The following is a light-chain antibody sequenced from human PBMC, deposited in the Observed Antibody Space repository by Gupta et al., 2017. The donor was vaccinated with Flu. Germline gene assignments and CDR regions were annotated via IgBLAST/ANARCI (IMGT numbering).Light chain of an antibody. CDR2: GAS. CDR3: QQDGSAPRT. CDR1: QSVSSSY. J-gene: IGKJ2*01. Sequence: SCRASQSVSSSYLAWYQQKPGQAPRLLIYGASSRATGIPDRFSGSGSGTDFRLTISRMKPEELPVSYCQQDGSAPRTFGEGTKLEIK. V-gene: IGKV3-20*01.